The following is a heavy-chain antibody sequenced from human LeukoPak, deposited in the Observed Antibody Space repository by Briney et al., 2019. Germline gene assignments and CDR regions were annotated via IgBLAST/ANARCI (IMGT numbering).Heavy chain of an antibody. CDR3: EKVPPMMVVFIKYSKH. D-gene: IGHD2-8*02. CDR1: GFTFSSCA. Sequence: GGSLRLSCAASGFTFSSCAMSWVRQAPGKGLEWVSAISGSGGSTYYADSVKGRFTISRDNSKNTLYLQMNSLRAEDTAVYYLEKVPPMMVVFIKYSKHGGGATLVTASS. CDR2: ISGSGGST. V-gene: IGHV3-23*01. J-gene: IGHJ1*01.